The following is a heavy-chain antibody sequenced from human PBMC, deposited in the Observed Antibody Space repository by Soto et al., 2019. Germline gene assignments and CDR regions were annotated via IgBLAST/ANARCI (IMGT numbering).Heavy chain of an antibody. CDR1: GGSFSGYY. Sequence: PSETLSLTCAVYGGSFSGYYWSWIRQPPGKGLEWIGEINHSGSTNYNPSLKSRVTISVDTSKNQFSLKLSSVTAADTAVYYCARGARVRPSYYFDYWGQGTLVTVPQ. D-gene: IGHD3-10*01. V-gene: IGHV4-34*01. CDR2: INHSGST. J-gene: IGHJ4*02. CDR3: ARGARVRPSYYFDY.